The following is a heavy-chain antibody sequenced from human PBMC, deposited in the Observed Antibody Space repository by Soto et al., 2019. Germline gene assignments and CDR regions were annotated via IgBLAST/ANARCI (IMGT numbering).Heavy chain of an antibody. V-gene: IGHV4-28*01. CDR3: ARIIHGYSSENYYYMDV. Sequence: SETLSLTCAVSGYSISSSNWWGWIRQPPGKGLEWIGYIYYSGSTYYNPSLKSRVTMSVDTSKNQFSLKLSSVTAVDTAVYYCARIIHGYSSENYYYMDVWGKGTTVTVSS. CDR1: GYSISSSNW. J-gene: IGHJ6*03. D-gene: IGHD6-25*01. CDR2: IYYSGST.